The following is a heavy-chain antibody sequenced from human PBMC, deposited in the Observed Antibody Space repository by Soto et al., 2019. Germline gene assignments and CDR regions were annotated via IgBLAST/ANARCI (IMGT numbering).Heavy chain of an antibody. CDR3: ARDLYYDFWSGSYGTGPYYGMDV. V-gene: IGHV4-59*01. J-gene: IGHJ6*02. D-gene: IGHD3-3*01. CDR2: IYYSGST. CDR1: GGSISSYY. Sequence: SETMSLTCTVSGGSISSYYWSWIRRPPGKGLEWIGYIYYSGSTNYNPSLKSRVTISVDTSKNQFSLKLSSVTAADTAVYYCARDLYYDFWSGSYGTGPYYGMDVWGQGTTVTVSS.